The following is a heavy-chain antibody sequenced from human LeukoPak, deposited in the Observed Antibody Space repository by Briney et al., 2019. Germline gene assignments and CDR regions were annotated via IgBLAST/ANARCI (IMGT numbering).Heavy chain of an antibody. CDR1: GASVSSGSYY. Sequence: SEPLSLTCTVSGASVSSGSYYWSWLRQPPGQGLEWIGYLYYIGSTNYNPSLTSRLTISVDTSKNHFSLKLSSVTAADTAVYYCARMEAWVGVTTGPRGFDYWGQGTLVTVSS. CDR2: LYYIGST. CDR3: ARMEAWVGVTTGPRGFDY. D-gene: IGHD1-26*01. V-gene: IGHV4-61*03. J-gene: IGHJ4*02.